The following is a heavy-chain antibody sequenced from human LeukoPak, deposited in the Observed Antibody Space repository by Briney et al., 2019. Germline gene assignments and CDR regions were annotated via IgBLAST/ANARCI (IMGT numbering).Heavy chain of an antibody. Sequence: ASVKVSCKASGYTFTSYDINWVRQATGQGLEWMGWMNPNCGNTGYAQKFQGRVTMTRNTSISTAYMELSSLRSEDTAVYYCARGSRYYYGPGSYYNVALYYYYGMDVWGQGTTVTVSS. V-gene: IGHV1-8*01. CDR3: ARGSRYYYGPGSYYNVALYYYYGMDV. D-gene: IGHD3-10*01. CDR1: GYTFTSYD. J-gene: IGHJ6*02. CDR2: MNPNCGNT.